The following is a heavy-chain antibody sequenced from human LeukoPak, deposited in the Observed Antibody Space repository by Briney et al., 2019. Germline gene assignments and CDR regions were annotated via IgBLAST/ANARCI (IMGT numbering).Heavy chain of an antibody. CDR2: IYYSGST. D-gene: IGHD6-13*01. CDR3: ARVWEDSSSWYTLRGRYYYYMDV. CDR1: GGSISSSSYY. J-gene: IGHJ6*03. Sequence: SETLSLTCTVSGGSISSSSYYWGWIRQPPGKGLEWIGSIYYSGSTYYNPSLKSRVTISVDTSKNQFSLKLSSVTAADTAVYYCARVWEDSSSWYTLRGRYYYYMDVWGKGTTVTVSS. V-gene: IGHV4-39*07.